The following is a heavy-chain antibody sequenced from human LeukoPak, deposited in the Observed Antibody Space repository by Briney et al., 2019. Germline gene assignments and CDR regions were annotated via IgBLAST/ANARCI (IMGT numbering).Heavy chain of an antibody. CDR1: GFIFNNYA. CDR2: ISWNSGSI. D-gene: IGHD6-19*01. CDR3: AKDNRRHYTSGPNPDSLH. Sequence: GGSLRLSCAASGFIFNNYAMHWVRQPPGKGLEWVSGISWNSGSIDYADSVKGRFTISRDNAKNSLYLQMNSLRVEDTAFYYRAKDNRRHYTSGPNPDSLHWGQGALVTVSS. V-gene: IGHV3-9*01. J-gene: IGHJ4*02.